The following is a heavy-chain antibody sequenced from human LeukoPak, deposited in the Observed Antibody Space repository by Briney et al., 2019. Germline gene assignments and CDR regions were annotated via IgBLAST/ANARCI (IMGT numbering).Heavy chain of an antibody. CDR1: GYTFTGYY. V-gene: IGHV1-2*02. Sequence: ASVKVSCKASGYTFTGYYMHWVRQAPGQGLEWMGWINPNSGGTNYAQKFQGRVTMTRDTSISTAYMELSRLRSDDTAVYYCARLYSSSWFPSDYWGQGTLVTVSS. CDR3: ARLYSSSWFPSDY. D-gene: IGHD6-13*01. CDR2: INPNSGGT. J-gene: IGHJ4*02.